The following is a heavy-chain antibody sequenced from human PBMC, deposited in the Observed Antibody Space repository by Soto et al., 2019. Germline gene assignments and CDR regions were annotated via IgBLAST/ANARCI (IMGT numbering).Heavy chain of an antibody. D-gene: IGHD6-13*01. V-gene: IGHV4-38-2*02. CDR2: IYHSGRT. Sequence: SETLSLTCAVSGYSISSGYYWGWIRQPPGKGLEWIGSIYHSGRTYYNPSLKSRVTISVDTSEHQFSLKLSSVTAADTAVYYCARDTGYSSSWKDYWGQGTLVTVS. CDR1: GYSISSGYY. J-gene: IGHJ4*02. CDR3: ARDTGYSSSWKDY.